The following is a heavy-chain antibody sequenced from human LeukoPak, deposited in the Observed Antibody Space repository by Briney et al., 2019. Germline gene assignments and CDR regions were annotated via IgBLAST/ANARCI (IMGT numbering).Heavy chain of an antibody. CDR2: INPSGST. CDR1: GGSFSGYH. V-gene: IGHV4-34*01. Sequence: ASETLSLTCAVYGGSFSGYHWTWIRQSPGKGLEWIGDINPSGSTYYNPSLKSRLTISVDTSKNMFSLKLRSVTAADTVVYYCARGRHDITMIVVVMTSVSYYLDVWGKGTTVTVS. D-gene: IGHD3-22*01. J-gene: IGHJ6*03. CDR3: ARGRHDITMIVVVMTSVSYYLDV.